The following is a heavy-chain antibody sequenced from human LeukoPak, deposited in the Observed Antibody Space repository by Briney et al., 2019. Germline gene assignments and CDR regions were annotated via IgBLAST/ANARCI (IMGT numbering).Heavy chain of an antibody. D-gene: IGHD3-3*01. V-gene: IGHV1-8*01. CDR3: AITYYDFWSGYSHFDY. Sequence: GASVKVSCKASGYTFTSYDINWVRQATGQGLEWMGWMNPNSGNTGYAQKFQGRVTMTRNTSISTAYMELSSLRSEDTAVYYRAITYYDFWSGYSHFDYWGQGTLVTVSS. CDR2: MNPNSGNT. J-gene: IGHJ4*02. CDR1: GYTFTSYD.